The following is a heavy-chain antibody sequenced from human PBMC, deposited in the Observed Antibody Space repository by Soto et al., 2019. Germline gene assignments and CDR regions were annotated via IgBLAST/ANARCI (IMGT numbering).Heavy chain of an antibody. V-gene: IGHV1-18*01. CDR2: ISTYNGDT. CDR1: GYTFTTSG. J-gene: IGHJ6*02. D-gene: IGHD1-26*01. CDR3: ARQGSWPYYYYGLDV. Sequence: QVQLVQSGPEVRKPGASVKVSCEASGYTFTTSGISWVRQVPGQGLVWLGWISTYNGDTNSAQNFQGRVLMTADTSAGTAYMELMSPKSDDTAVYYCARQGSWPYYYYGLDVWGQGTTVTVSS.